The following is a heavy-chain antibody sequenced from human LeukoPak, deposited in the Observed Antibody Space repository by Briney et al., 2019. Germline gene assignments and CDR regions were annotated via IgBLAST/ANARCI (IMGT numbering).Heavy chain of an antibody. D-gene: IGHD5-18*01. CDR3: ARDYGYGGAYVASLLYPDY. CDR1: GFTFSSYA. V-gene: IGHV3-30*04. CDR2: ISYDGSNK. Sequence: GGSLRLSCAASGFTFSSYARHWVRQAPGKGLEWVAVISYDGSNKYYADSVKGRFTISRDNSKNTLYLQMNSLRAEDTAVYYCARDYGYGGAYVASLLYPDYWGQGTLVTVSS. J-gene: IGHJ4*02.